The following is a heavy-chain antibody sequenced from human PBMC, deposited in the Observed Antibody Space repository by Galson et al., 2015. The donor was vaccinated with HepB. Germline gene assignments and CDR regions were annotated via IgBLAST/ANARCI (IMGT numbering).Heavy chain of an antibody. V-gene: IGHV3-49*03. CDR2: IRSKAYGGTT. CDR3: TRAGVVAAGTINY. CDR1: GFPFGDYA. D-gene: IGHD6-13*01. J-gene: IGHJ4*02. Sequence: SLRLSCAASGFPFGDYAMSWFRQAPGKGLEWVGFIRSKAYGGTTEYAASVKGRFTISRDDSKSIAHLQMNSLKTEDTAVYYCTRAGVVAAGTINYWGQGTLVTVSS.